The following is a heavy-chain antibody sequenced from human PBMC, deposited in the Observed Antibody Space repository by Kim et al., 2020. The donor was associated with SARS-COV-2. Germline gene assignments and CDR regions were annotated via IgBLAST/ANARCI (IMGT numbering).Heavy chain of an antibody. V-gene: IGHV3-30*04. CDR1: GFTFSSYA. Sequence: GGSLRLSCAASGFTFSSYAMHWVRQAPGKGLEWVAVISYDGSNKYYADSVKGRFTISRDNSKNTLYLQMNSLRAEDTAVYYCARGWALQQLATAHFDYWGQGTLVTVSS. J-gene: IGHJ4*02. CDR3: ARGWALQQLATAHFDY. CDR2: ISYDGSNK. D-gene: IGHD6-13*01.